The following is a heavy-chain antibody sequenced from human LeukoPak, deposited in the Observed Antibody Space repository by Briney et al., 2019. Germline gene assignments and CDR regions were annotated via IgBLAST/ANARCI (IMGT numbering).Heavy chain of an antibody. Sequence: PGGSLRLSSAASGFTFSHFWMCWVRQAPGKGLEWVAYIKKTGSETYYVDSVKGRFTITRDNTRSSLFLQMYSLRAEDTAVYFCAREDGYCSGGNCYSYFDSWGQGTLVTVSS. CDR1: GFTFSHFW. CDR2: IKKTGSET. V-gene: IGHV3-7*01. J-gene: IGHJ4*02. CDR3: AREDGYCSGGNCYSYFDS. D-gene: IGHD2-15*01.